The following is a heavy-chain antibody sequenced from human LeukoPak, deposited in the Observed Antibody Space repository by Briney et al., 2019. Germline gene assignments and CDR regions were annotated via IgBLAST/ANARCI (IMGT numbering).Heavy chain of an antibody. D-gene: IGHD6-19*01. J-gene: IGHJ4*02. Sequence: SETLSLTCAVYGGSFSGYYWSWIRQPPGKGLEWIGEINHSGSTNYNPSLKSRVTISVDTSKNQFSLKLSSVTAADTAVYYCARRGKRQWLSYWGQGTLVTVSS. CDR2: INHSGST. CDR1: GGSFSGYY. CDR3: ARRGKRQWLSY. V-gene: IGHV4-34*01.